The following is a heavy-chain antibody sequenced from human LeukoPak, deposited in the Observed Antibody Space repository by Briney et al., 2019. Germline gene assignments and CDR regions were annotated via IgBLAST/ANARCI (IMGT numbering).Heavy chain of an antibody. CDR1: GGSISSGGYY. Sequence: NPSETLSLTCTVSGGSISSGGYYWSWIRQHPGKGLEWIGYIYYSGSTYYNPSLKSRVTISVDTSKNQFSLKLSSVTAADTAVYYCARVVVAPRMVGAEYFQHWGQGTLVTVSS. CDR2: IYYSGST. V-gene: IGHV4-31*03. J-gene: IGHJ1*01. D-gene: IGHD2-8*01. CDR3: ARVVVAPRMVGAEYFQH.